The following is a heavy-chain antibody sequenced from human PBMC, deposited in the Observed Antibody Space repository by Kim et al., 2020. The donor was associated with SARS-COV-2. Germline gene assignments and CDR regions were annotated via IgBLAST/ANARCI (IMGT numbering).Heavy chain of an antibody. Sequence: ASVKVSCKVSGYTLTELSMHWVRQAPGKGLEWMGGFDPEDGETIYAQKFQGRVTMTEDTSTDTAYMELSSLRSEDTAVYYCATVPITIFGVVNYPQPYYYGMDVWGQGTTVTVSS. J-gene: IGHJ6*02. CDR2: FDPEDGET. CDR3: ATVPITIFGVVNYPQPYYYGMDV. D-gene: IGHD3-3*01. CDR1: GYTLTELS. V-gene: IGHV1-24*01.